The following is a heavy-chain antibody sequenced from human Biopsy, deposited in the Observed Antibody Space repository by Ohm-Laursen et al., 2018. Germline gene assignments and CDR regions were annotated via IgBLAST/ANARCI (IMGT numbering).Heavy chain of an antibody. D-gene: IGHD3-22*01. CDR1: GFPFSDYY. V-gene: IGHV3-11*01. CDR2: ISDGGTTI. J-gene: IGHJ4*02. CDR3: AKDQGYYYDRSVYYYFDY. Sequence: SLRLSCAASGFPFSDYYMRWIRQAPGKGLDWVSYISDGGTTIYYADSVKGRFTISRDNAKKSLYLQMNSLRAEDTAVYYCAKDQGYYYDRSVYYYFDYWGQGTLVTVSS.